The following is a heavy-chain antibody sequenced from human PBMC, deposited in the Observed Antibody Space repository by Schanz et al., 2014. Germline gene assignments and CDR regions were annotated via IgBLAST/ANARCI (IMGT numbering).Heavy chain of an antibody. CDR1: GLIFSNYA. CDR3: ARGGFGEVSYFDY. V-gene: IGHV3-23*01. D-gene: IGHD3-10*01. CDR2: ISDSGDTA. Sequence: EVQLLESGGGLVQPGGSLRLSCAASGLIFSNYAMSWVRQAPGKGLEWVSLISDSGDTAYYADSVKGRFTISRDNSKNTLYLQMNSLRPEDTAVYYCARGGFGEVSYFDYWGQGTLVTVSS. J-gene: IGHJ4*02.